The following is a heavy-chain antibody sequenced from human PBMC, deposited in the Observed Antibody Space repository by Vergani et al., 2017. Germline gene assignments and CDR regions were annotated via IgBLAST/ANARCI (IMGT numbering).Heavy chain of an antibody. V-gene: IGHV3-15*01. Sequence: EVQLVESGGGLVKPGGSLRLSCAASGFTFSNAWMSWVRQAPGKGLEWVGRIKSKTDGGTTDYAAPVKGRFTISRDNSKNTLYLQMNSLRAEDTAVYYCARDSGGGIAARLYYYYYYMDVWGKGTTVTVSS. CDR1: GFTFSNAW. CDR2: IKSKTDGGTT. J-gene: IGHJ6*03. CDR3: ARDSGGGIAARLYYYYYYMDV. D-gene: IGHD6-6*01.